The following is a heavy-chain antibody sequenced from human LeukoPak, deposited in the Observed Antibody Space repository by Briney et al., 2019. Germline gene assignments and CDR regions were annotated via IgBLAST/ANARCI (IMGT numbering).Heavy chain of an antibody. V-gene: IGHV3-13*04. CDR3: ARGGDRDY. Sequence: PGGSLRLSCAASGFTFSSYDMHWVRHVTGKRLEWVSAIGIAGDTYYLDSVKGRFTISTENAKNSLYLQMNSLRAGDTAVYYCARGGDRDYWGQGTLVTVSS. CDR1: GFTFSSYD. J-gene: IGHJ4*02. CDR2: IGIAGDT.